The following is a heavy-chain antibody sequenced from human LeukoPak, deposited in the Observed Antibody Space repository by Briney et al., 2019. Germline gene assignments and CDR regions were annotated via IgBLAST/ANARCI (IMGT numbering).Heavy chain of an antibody. CDR1: GDSFTSVTDY. J-gene: IGHJ4*02. V-gene: IGHV4-39*07. CDR3: ARGVAAAGTGELPFDY. D-gene: IGHD6-13*01. Sequence: SETLSLTCTVSGDSFTSVTDYWAWIRQPPGKGLEWIATADYSGGTYYNPSLESRVAISADMSKNQISLQLTSVTGADTAVYYCARGVAAAGTGELPFDYWGQGTLVTVSS. CDR2: ADYSGGT.